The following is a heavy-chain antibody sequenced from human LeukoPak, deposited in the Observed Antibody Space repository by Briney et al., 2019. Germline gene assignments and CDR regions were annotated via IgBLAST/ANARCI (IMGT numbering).Heavy chain of an antibody. J-gene: IGHJ6*02. CDR3: ARDIVMVVGSFYYGMDF. Sequence: ASVKVSCKASGYTFTGYYMHWVRQAPGQGLEWMGWINPNSGGTNYAQKFQGGVILTTDTSTNTAYMELRSLRSDDTAVYFCARDIVMVVGSFYYGMDFWGQGTTVTVSS. V-gene: IGHV1-2*02. D-gene: IGHD2-15*01. CDR1: GYTFTGYY. CDR2: INPNSGGT.